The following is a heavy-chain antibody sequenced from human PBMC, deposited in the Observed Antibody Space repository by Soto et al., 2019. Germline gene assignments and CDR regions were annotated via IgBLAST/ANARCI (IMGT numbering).Heavy chain of an antibody. CDR2: IYYSGST. V-gene: IGHV4-39*01. CDR3: ARFGDYDFWCGYYPYYYYYYMDV. D-gene: IGHD3-3*01. CDR1: GGSISSSSYY. J-gene: IGHJ6*03. Sequence: QLQLQESGPGLVKPSETLSLTCTVSGGSISSSSYYWGWIRQPPGKGLEWIGSIYYSGSTYYNPSLKSRVTISVDTSKNQFSLKLSSVTAADTAVYYCARFGDYDFWCGYYPYYYYYYMDVWGKGTTVTVSS.